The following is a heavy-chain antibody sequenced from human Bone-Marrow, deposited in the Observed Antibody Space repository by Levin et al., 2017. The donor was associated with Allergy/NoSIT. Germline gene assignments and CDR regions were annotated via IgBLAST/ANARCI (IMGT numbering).Heavy chain of an antibody. CDR1: GFPVSSSY. Sequence: AGGSLRLSCAASGFPVSSSYMSWVRQAPGKGLEWLSVIYSGGSPYYADSVRGRFIISRDNSQNTVYFQMNSLRAEDTAVYYCARGSGFSYGSFYYYMDVWGKGTTVTVSS. D-gene: IGHD5-18*01. J-gene: IGHJ6*03. CDR3: ARGSGFSYGSFYYYMDV. V-gene: IGHV3-66*01. CDR2: IYSGGSP.